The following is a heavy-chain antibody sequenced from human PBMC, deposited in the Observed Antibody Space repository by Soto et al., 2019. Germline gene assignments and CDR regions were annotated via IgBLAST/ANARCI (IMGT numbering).Heavy chain of an antibody. CDR2: IYPGDSDT. D-gene: IGHD6-6*01. Sequence: GESLKISCKGSGYSFTSYWIGWVRQMPGKGLEWMGIIYPGDSDTRYSTSFQGQVTISADKSISTAYLQWSSLKASDTAMYYCARTPIYSSSSYYYYYGMDVWGQGTTVTVSS. V-gene: IGHV5-51*01. CDR1: GYSFTSYW. J-gene: IGHJ6*02. CDR3: ARTPIYSSSSYYYYYGMDV.